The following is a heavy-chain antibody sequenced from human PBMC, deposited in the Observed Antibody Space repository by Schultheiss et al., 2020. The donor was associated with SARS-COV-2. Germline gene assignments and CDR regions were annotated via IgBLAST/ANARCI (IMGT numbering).Heavy chain of an antibody. Sequence: GGSLRLSCAASGFTFSSYEMNWVRQAPGKGLELVSYISSSSSYANYADSVKGRITISRDNAKNLLYLQMNSLRTEDSAVYYCARASRVPDYWGQGTLVTVSS. CDR2: ISSSSSYA. CDR3: ARASRVPDY. CDR1: GFTFSSYE. J-gene: IGHJ4*02. D-gene: IGHD4/OR15-4a*01. V-gene: IGHV3-48*03.